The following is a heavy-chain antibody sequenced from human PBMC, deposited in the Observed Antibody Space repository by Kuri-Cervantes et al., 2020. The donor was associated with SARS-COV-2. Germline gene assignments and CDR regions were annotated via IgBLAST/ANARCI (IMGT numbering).Heavy chain of an antibody. CDR2: ISYDGSNK. CDR3: AGDKNYDFWSGPTRGYGMDV. J-gene: IGHJ6*02. Sequence: LSLTCAASGFTFSSYAMHWVRQAPGKGLEWVAVISYDGSNKYYADSVKGRFTISRDNSKNTLYLQMNSLRAEDTAVYYCAGDKNYDFWSGPTRGYGMDVWARGPTVTVSS. CDR1: GFTFSSYA. V-gene: IGHV3-30*01. D-gene: IGHD3-3*01.